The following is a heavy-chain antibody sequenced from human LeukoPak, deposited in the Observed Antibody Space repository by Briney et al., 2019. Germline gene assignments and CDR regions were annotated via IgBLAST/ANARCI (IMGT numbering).Heavy chain of an antibody. CDR2: MNPNSGNT. V-gene: IGHV1-8*03. Sequence: ASVKVSCKTFGYTFTNYDINWVRQAPGQGLEWMGWMNPNSGNTGYAQKFRGRVTITSHTSISTAYMELRGLRSEDTAVYYCARGGASAAARRFDPWGQGTLVTVSS. CDR3: ARGGASAAARRFDP. CDR1: GYTFTNYD. J-gene: IGHJ5*02. D-gene: IGHD6-13*01.